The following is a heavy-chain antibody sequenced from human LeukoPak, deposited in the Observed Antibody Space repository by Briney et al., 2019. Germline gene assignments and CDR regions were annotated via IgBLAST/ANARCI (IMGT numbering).Heavy chain of an antibody. Sequence: GASVKVSCKASGYTFTGYCMHWVRQAPGQGLEWMGWINPNSGGTNYAQKFQGRVTMTRDTSISTAYMELSRLRSDDTAVYYCARDIEGVEDSSAPTHYWGQGTLVTVSS. CDR1: GYTFTGYC. V-gene: IGHV1-2*02. CDR2: INPNSGGT. J-gene: IGHJ4*02. CDR3: ARDIEGVEDSSAPTHY. D-gene: IGHD3-22*01.